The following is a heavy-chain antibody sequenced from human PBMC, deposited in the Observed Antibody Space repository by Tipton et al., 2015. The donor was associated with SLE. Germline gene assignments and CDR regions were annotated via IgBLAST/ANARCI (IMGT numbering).Heavy chain of an antibody. D-gene: IGHD3-3*02. CDR3: ARPFGQQQFWNAFDI. V-gene: IGHV4-61*09. CDR2: IYTSGST. Sequence: TLSLTCTVSGGSISSGNYYWSWFRRPAGKGLEWIGYIYTSGSTNYNPSLKSRVTMSVDTSKNQFSLKLSSVTAADTAVYYCARPFGQQQFWNAFDIWGQGTMVTVSS. J-gene: IGHJ3*02. CDR1: GGSISSGNYY.